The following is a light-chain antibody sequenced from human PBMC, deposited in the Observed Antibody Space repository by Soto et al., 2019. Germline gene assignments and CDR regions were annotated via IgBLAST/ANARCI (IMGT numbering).Light chain of an antibody. CDR3: QQRSIWVT. J-gene: IGKJ3*01. V-gene: IGKV3-11*01. CDR2: DAS. Sequence: EIVLTQSPATLSLSPGERATLSCRASQSVRSYLAWYQQKPGQAPRLLIYDASNRATGIPARFSGSGSGTDFTLTISSLEPEDFAVYYCQQRSIWVTFGPGTKVDIK. CDR1: QSVRSY.